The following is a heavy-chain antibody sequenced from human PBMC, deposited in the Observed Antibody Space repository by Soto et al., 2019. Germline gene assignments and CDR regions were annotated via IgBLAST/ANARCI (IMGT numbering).Heavy chain of an antibody. Sequence: SVKVSCKASGGTFSSYAISWVRQAPGQGLEWVGGIIPIFGTANYAQKFQGRVTITADESTSTAYMELSSLRSEDTAVYYCASSTYLRLNWFDPWGQGTLVTVSS. J-gene: IGHJ5*02. D-gene: IGHD3-3*01. CDR2: IIPIFGTA. V-gene: IGHV1-69*13. CDR3: ASSTYLRLNWFDP. CDR1: GGTFSSYA.